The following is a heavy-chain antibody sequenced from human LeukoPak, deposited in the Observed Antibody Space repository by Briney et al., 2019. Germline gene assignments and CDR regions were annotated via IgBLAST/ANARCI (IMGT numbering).Heavy chain of an antibody. Sequence: GASVKVSCKASGYTFTNYYMHWVRQAPGQGLEWRGGINPGGVINPGGGNTNYAQEFQGRVTVTRDTSTSTVYMELSSLRSEDTAVYYCARGNLIGAPGCLAYWGQGTLVTVSS. CDR2: INPGGGNT. CDR3: ARGNLIGAPGCLAY. J-gene: IGHJ4*02. D-gene: IGHD2-15*01. CDR1: GYTFTNYY. V-gene: IGHV1-46*01.